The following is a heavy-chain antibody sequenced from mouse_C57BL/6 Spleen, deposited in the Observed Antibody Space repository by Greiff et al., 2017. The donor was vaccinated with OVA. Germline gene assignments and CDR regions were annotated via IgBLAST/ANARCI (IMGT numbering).Heavy chain of an antibody. Sequence: EVKVEESGPGLVKPSQSLSLTCSVTGYSITSGYYWNWIRQFPGNKLEWMGYISYDGSNNYNPSLKNRISITRDTSKNQFFLKLNSVTTEDTATYYCAIYYDYDWCAYWGQGTLVTVSA. V-gene: IGHV3-6*01. CDR3: AIYYDYDWCAY. J-gene: IGHJ3*01. CDR1: GYSITSGYY. D-gene: IGHD2-4*01. CDR2: ISYDGSN.